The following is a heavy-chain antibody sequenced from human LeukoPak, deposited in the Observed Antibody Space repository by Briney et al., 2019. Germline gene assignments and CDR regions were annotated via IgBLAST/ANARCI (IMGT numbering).Heavy chain of an antibody. V-gene: IGHV3-48*03. CDR3: ATLTVASSFDY. J-gene: IGHJ4*02. CDR2: ISSSGGTR. Sequence: GGSLRLSCAASGFAFSVYEMYWVRQAPGKGLEWVSYISSSGGTRYYADSVKGRFTISRDNAKNSLYLQVNSLRAEDTAVYYCATLTVASSFDYWGQGTLVTVSS. D-gene: IGHD6-19*01. CDR1: GFAFSVYE.